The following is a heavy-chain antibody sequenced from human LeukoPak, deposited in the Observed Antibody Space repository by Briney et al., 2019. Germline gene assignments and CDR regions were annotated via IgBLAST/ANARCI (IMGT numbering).Heavy chain of an antibody. D-gene: IGHD3-22*01. CDR1: GFTFSSYA. V-gene: IGHV3-64*01. J-gene: IGHJ5*02. CDR2: ISSSGGST. CDR3: ARGFYDSSGYYPYNWFDP. Sequence: PGGSLSLSCAASGFTFSSYAMHWVRQAPGKGLEYVSAISSSGGSTYYANSVKGRFTISRDNSKNTLYLQMGSLRAEDMAVYYCARGFYDSSGYYPYNWFDPWGQGTLVTVSS.